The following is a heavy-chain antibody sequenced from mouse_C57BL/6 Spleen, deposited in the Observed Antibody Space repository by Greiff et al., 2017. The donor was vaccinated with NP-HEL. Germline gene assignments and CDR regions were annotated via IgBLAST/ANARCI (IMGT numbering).Heavy chain of an antibody. CDR3: ERNWDWYFDV. CDR1: GFTFSDYG. V-gene: IGHV5-17*01. D-gene: IGHD4-1*01. J-gene: IGHJ1*03. Sequence: DVMLVESGGGLVKPGGSLKLSCAASGFTFSDYGMHWVRQAPEKGLEWVAYISSGSSTIYYADTVKGRFTISRDNAKNTLFLQMTSMRSEDTAMYYCERNWDWYFDVWGTGTTVTVSS. CDR2: ISSGSSTI.